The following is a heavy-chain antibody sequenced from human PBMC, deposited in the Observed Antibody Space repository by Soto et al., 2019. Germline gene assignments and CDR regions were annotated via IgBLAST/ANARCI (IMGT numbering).Heavy chain of an antibody. V-gene: IGHV3-9*01. CDR2: ISWNSGSI. J-gene: IGHJ4*02. CDR3: AKDKSHILTGLDY. CDR1: GFTFDDYA. D-gene: IGHD3-9*01. Sequence: EVQLVESGGGLVQPGRSLRLSCAASGFTFDDYAMHWVRQAPGKGLEWVSGISWNSGSIGYADSVKGRFTISRDNAKNSLYLQMNSLRAEDTALYYCAKDKSHILTGLDYWGQGTLVTVSS.